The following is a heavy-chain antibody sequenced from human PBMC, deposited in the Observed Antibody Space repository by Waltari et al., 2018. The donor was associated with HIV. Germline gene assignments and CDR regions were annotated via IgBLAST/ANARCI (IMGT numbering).Heavy chain of an antibody. D-gene: IGHD3-22*01. CDR2: IYTSGST. CDR3: ARSTENYYDSSGYYVYFDY. Sequence: QVQLQESGPGLVKPSETLSLTCTVSGGSISSYYWSWIRQPAGKGLEWIGRIYTSGSTNYNPSLKSRVTMSVDTSKNQFSLKLSSVTAADTAVYHCARSTENYYDSSGYYVYFDYWGQGTLVTVSS. V-gene: IGHV4-4*07. CDR1: GGSISSYY. J-gene: IGHJ4*02.